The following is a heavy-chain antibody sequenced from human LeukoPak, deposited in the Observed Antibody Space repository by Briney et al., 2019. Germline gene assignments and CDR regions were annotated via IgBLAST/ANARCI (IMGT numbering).Heavy chain of an antibody. D-gene: IGHD3-22*01. Sequence: PSETLSLTCTVPGGSISRYYWSWIRQPPEKGLGWSGYIYDTGSTNYNPSLESRVTISVDTSKDQFSLKLSSVTAADTAVYYCARESYYYDSSGYTFDFWGQGTLVTVSS. CDR3: ARESYYYDSSGYTFDF. CDR1: GGSISRYY. V-gene: IGHV4-59*01. CDR2: IYDTGST. J-gene: IGHJ4*02.